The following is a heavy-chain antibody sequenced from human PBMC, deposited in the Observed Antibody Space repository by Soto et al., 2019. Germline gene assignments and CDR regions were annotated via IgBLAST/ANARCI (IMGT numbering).Heavy chain of an antibody. Sequence: SETLSLTCAVSGYSISSGYYWCWIRQPPGKGLEWIGSIHHSGSTYNNASLKSRVTISVDTSKNQFSLKLSFVTDADTAVYYCASEIDFYYAMDVWGQGTTVTVSS. V-gene: IGHV4-38-2*01. J-gene: IGHJ6*01. CDR2: IHHSGST. CDR1: GYSISSGYY. CDR3: ASEIDFYYAMDV.